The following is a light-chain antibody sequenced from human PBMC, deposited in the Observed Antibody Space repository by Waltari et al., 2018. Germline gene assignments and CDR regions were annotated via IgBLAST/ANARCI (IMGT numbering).Light chain of an antibody. Sequence: DIQMTQSPSSLSASVGDRVTITCRASQSFSNYLNWYQQKPGKAPKLLIYSASSLQSGVPSRFCGSGSGTHFTLTISSLQPEDFATYYCQQSYSSPYTFGQGTKLEIK. V-gene: IGKV1-39*01. J-gene: IGKJ2*01. CDR1: QSFSNY. CDR2: SAS. CDR3: QQSYSSPYT.